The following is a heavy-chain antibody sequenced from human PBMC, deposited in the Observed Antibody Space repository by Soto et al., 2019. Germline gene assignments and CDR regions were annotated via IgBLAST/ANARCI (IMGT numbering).Heavy chain of an antibody. CDR1: GYTFTRSG. CDR2: ISSYNGDT. V-gene: IGHV1-18*01. Sequence: QVQLVQAGAEVKKPWASVKVSCKASGYTFTRSGISWVRQAPGQGPEWMGWISSYNGDTNYAQTFQGRVTMTTDTSTSTAYMELRSLRSDDTAVYYCAREGVAPYYYYGMDVCGQGTPVTVSS. J-gene: IGHJ6*02. CDR3: AREGVAPYYYYGMDV. D-gene: IGHD5-12*01.